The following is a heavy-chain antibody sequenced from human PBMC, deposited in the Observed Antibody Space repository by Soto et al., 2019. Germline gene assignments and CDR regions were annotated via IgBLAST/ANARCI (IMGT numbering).Heavy chain of an antibody. D-gene: IGHD6-13*01. CDR3: ANSHAGAHITAAVH. Sequence: QLQLQESGSGLVKPSQTLSLTCAVSGGSISSGCYSWSWIRQPPGKGLEWIGYIYHSGSTYYNPSLKSRVTRSVDRSKKHFSLKLRSVTAAATAVYYWANSHAGAHITAAVHWGQGTLVTVSS. CDR2: IYHSGST. V-gene: IGHV4-30-2*01. CDR1: GGSISSGCYS. J-gene: IGHJ4*02.